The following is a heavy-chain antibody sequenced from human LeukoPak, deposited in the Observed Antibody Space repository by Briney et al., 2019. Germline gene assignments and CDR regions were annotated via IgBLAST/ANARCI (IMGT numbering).Heavy chain of an antibody. Sequence: SETLSLTCAVSGYSISSGYYWGWIRQPPGKGLEWIGSIYHSGSTYYNPSLKSRVTISVDTSKNQFSLKLSSVTAADTAVYYCARSDSGLEFDYWGQGTLVTVSS. V-gene: IGHV4-38-2*01. CDR1: GYSISSGYY. J-gene: IGHJ4*02. CDR2: IYHSGST. CDR3: ARSDSGLEFDY. D-gene: IGHD5-12*01.